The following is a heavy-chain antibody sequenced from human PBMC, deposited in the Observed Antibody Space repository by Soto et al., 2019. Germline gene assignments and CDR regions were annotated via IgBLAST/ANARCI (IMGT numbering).Heavy chain of an antibody. J-gene: IGHJ5*02. Sequence: VQLLESGGGLVQPGGSLRLSCAASGFSFRDYYMSWIRQAPGKGLEWISYISGSGNTIYYADSVKGRFIISRDNAKNSLFLQMNSLRADDTAVYYCARDRLPMVVVVMGWFDPWGQGTLVTVSS. D-gene: IGHD3-22*01. CDR2: ISGSGNTI. V-gene: IGHV3-11*01. CDR3: ARDRLPMVVVVMGWFDP. CDR1: GFSFRDYY.